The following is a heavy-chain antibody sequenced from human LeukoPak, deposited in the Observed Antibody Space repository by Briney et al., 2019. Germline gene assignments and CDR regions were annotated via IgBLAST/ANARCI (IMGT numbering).Heavy chain of an antibody. D-gene: IGHD5-18*01. CDR3: GKTSVGYSSGQKPAWPVDY. CDR1: GFTFGSHA. V-gene: IGHV3-23*01. CDR2: IFGSGGST. Sequence: GGSLRLSCAASGFTFGSHAMYWVRQAPGKGLEWVAGIFGSGGSTHYADPVKGRFTISRDNSRNTVYLQINSLRAEDTAVYYFGKTSVGYSSGQKPAWPVDYWGQGTLVTVSS. J-gene: IGHJ4*02.